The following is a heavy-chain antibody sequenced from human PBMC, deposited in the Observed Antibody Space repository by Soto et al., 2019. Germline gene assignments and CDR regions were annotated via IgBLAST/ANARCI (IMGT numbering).Heavy chain of an antibody. Sequence: QVQLQQWGAGLLKPSETLSLTCAVYGGSFSGYYRTWFRQPPGTGLEGIGEINHSGSTNYNPSLKSRVTISVDTSKNQFSLKLTSVTAADTAVYYCARDKITGLFDYWGQGTLVTVSS. V-gene: IGHV4-34*01. D-gene: IGHD2-8*02. J-gene: IGHJ4*02. CDR2: INHSGST. CDR3: ARDKITGLFDY. CDR1: GGSFSGYY.